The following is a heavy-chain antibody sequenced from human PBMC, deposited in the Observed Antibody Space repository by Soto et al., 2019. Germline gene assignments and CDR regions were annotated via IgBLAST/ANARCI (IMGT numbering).Heavy chain of an antibody. CDR2: ISGSGDST. J-gene: IGHJ4*02. CDR3: AKERSSGWSFDY. Sequence: GGSLRLFCAASGFTFSSFGMHWVRQAPGKGLEWVSGISGSGDSTYYADSVKGRFTVSRDNSKNTLYLQMNSLRAEDTAVFYCAKERSSGWSFDYWGQGTLVTVSS. V-gene: IGHV3-23*01. CDR1: GFTFSSFG. D-gene: IGHD6-19*01.